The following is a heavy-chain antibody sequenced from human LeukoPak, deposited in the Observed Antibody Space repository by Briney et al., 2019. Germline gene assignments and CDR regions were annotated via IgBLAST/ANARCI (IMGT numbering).Heavy chain of an antibody. Sequence: SETLSLTCTVSGGSLSSGSYYWSWIRQPAGKGLEWIGRIYTSGSTNYNPSLKSRVTISVDTSKNQFSLKLSSVTAADTAVYYCARDSHYDSSGYYYADLGYWGQGTLVTVSS. CDR2: IYTSGST. J-gene: IGHJ4*02. V-gene: IGHV4-61*02. CDR3: ARDSHYDSSGYYYADLGY. D-gene: IGHD3-22*01. CDR1: GGSLSSGSYY.